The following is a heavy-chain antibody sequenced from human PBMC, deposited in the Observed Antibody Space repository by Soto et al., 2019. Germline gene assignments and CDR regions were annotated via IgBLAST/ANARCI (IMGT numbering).Heavy chain of an antibody. CDR2: IWYDGSNK. D-gene: IGHD6-6*01. Sequence: RLSCAASGFTFSSYGMHWVRQAPGKGLEWVAVIWYDGSNKYYADSVKGRFTISRDNSKNTLYLQMNSLRAEDTAVYYCARDFNRYSSSRKFDYCGQGTLVIVSS. CDR3: ARDFNRYSSSRKFDY. CDR1: GFTFSSYG. V-gene: IGHV3-33*01. J-gene: IGHJ4*02.